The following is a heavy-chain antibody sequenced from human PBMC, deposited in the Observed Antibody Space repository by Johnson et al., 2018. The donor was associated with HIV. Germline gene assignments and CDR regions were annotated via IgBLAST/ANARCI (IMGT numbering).Heavy chain of an antibody. CDR3: AKGMDSGYDRDDAFDI. V-gene: IGHV3-20*04. CDR1: GISFDDYG. CDR2: ISGSGGST. J-gene: IGHJ3*02. D-gene: IGHD5-12*01. Sequence: VQLVESGGGVERPGGSQRLPCAASGISFDDYGLSWVRQSPGKGLEWVSAISGSGGSTYYADSVKGRFTISRDNAKNSLYLQMNSLRAEDTALYYCAKGMDSGYDRDDAFDIWGQGTMVTVSS.